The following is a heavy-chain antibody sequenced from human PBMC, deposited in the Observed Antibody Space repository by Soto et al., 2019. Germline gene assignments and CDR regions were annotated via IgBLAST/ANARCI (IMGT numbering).Heavy chain of an antibody. J-gene: IGHJ4*02. CDR3: TRDPYGGSRYYFDS. CDR2: IWYDGSNK. D-gene: IGHD1-26*01. Sequence: PGGSLRLSCAASGFSFSNYAMHWVRQAPGKGLEWVAVIWYDGSNKYYADSVKGRFTIPKDNSQTTVYLQMNSLRAEDSAVYYCTRDPYGGSRYYFDSWGRGTLVTVSS. CDR1: GFSFSNYA. V-gene: IGHV3-33*01.